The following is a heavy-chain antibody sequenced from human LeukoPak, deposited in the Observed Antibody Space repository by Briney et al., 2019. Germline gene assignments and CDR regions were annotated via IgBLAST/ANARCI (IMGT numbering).Heavy chain of an antibody. CDR3: AQEEVPNDY. CDR1: GLTFSNHA. J-gene: IGHJ4*02. Sequence: GGSLRLSCAVSGLTFSNHAMSWVRQAPGRGLEWISALSRGGDITYYADSVRGRFTISRDISKNPLYLQMNSLRADDTAIYYCAQEEVPNDYWGQGTLVTVSS. CDR2: LSRGGDIT. V-gene: IGHV3-23*01.